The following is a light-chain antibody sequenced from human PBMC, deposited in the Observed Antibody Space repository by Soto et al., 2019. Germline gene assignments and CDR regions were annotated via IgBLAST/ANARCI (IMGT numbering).Light chain of an antibody. V-gene: IGKV2-28*01. Sequence: EIVMTQSPLSLPATPGEPASISCRSSQSLLHSNGNDFLEWYLQKPGQSPQLLIYLGSNRASGVPDRFSGSVSGTDFTLKISRVEAEDVGVYYCMQALQTPFTFGPGTKVDIK. CDR2: LGS. CDR1: QSLLHSNGNDF. CDR3: MQALQTPFT. J-gene: IGKJ3*01.